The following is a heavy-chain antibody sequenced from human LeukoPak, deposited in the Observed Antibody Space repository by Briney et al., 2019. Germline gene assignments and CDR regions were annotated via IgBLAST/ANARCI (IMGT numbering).Heavy chain of an antibody. CDR3: ASTQGGNLFDY. Sequence: GGSLRLSCAASGFTFSSYAMHWVRQAPGKGLEWVAVISYDGSNKYYADSVKGRFTISRDNSKNTLYLQMNSLRAEDTAVYYCASTQGGNLFDYWGQGTLVTVSS. D-gene: IGHD1-14*01. V-gene: IGHV3-30*04. CDR1: GFTFSSYA. CDR2: ISYDGSNK. J-gene: IGHJ4*02.